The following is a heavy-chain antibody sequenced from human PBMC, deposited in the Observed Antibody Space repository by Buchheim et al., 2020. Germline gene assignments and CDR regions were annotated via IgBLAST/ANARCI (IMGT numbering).Heavy chain of an antibody. D-gene: IGHD2-8*01. Sequence: QVQLVESGGGVVQPGRSLRLSCAASGFTFSSYGMHWVRQAPGKGLEWVAVISYDGSNKYYADSVKGRFTISRDNSKNTLYLQMNSLRDEETAVYYCAKDIGYCTNGVCPFGQYYYGMDVWGQGTT. CDR3: AKDIGYCTNGVCPFGQYYYGMDV. V-gene: IGHV3-30*18. J-gene: IGHJ6*01. CDR1: GFTFSSYG. CDR2: ISYDGSNK.